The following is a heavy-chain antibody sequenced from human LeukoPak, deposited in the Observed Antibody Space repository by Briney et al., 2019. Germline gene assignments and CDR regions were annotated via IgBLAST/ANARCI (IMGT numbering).Heavy chain of an antibody. CDR1: GFTFSSYA. Sequence: GGSLRLSCAASGFTFSSYAMSWIRQAPGKGLEWVSYISSSGSTIYYADSVKGRFTISRDNAKNSLYLQMNSLRAEDTAVYYCARARSGYYYGSGSYYTYFVYWGQGTLVTVSS. CDR2: ISSSGSTI. CDR3: ARARSGYYYGSGSYYTYFVY. V-gene: IGHV3-11*01. J-gene: IGHJ4*02. D-gene: IGHD3-10*01.